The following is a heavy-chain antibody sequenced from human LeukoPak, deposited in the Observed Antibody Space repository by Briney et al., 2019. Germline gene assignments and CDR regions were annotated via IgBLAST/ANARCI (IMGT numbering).Heavy chain of an antibody. Sequence: SETLSLTCTVSGGSISSHYWSWIRQPPGKGLEWIGYIYYSGSTNYNPSLKSRVTISVDTSKNQFSLKLSSVTAADTAVYYCARVAIISTRYDFWSGYYSGVNAFDIWGQGTMVTVSS. CDR3: ARVAIISTRYDFWSGYYSGVNAFDI. V-gene: IGHV4-59*11. J-gene: IGHJ3*02. D-gene: IGHD3-3*01. CDR2: IYYSGST. CDR1: GGSISSHY.